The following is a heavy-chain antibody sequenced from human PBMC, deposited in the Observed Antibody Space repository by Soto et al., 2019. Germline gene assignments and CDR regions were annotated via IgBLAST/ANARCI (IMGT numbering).Heavy chain of an antibody. CDR3: ASVYVLLGFGEFELDY. J-gene: IGHJ4*02. Sequence: QLQLQESGPGLVKPSETLSLTCTVSGGSISSSSYYWGWIRQPPGKGLEWIGIIYYSGSTYYNPSLKSRVTISVDKSKNHFALKLSSVTAADTAVYYCASVYVLLGFGEFELDYWGQGTLVTVSS. D-gene: IGHD3-10*01. V-gene: IGHV4-39*01. CDR1: GGSISSSSYY. CDR2: IYYSGST.